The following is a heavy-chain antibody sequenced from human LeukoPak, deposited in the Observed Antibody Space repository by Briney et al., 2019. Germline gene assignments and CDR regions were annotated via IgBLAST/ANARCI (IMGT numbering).Heavy chain of an antibody. D-gene: IGHD1/OR15-1a*01. CDR1: GFTFSSYD. V-gene: IGHV3-23*01. CDR3: ARTWSGMDV. CDR2: ISGSGSST. Sequence: GGSLRLSCAASGFTFSSYDMSWVRQAPGKGLEWVSGISGSGSSTYYADSVKGRFTISRDNSKSALYLQMNSLRAEDTAVYYCARTWSGMDVWGKGTTVTVSS. J-gene: IGHJ6*04.